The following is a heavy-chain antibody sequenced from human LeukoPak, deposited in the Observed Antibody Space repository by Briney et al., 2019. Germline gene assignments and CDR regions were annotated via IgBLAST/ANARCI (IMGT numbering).Heavy chain of an antibody. D-gene: IGHD3-3*01. V-gene: IGHV3-30-3*01. J-gene: IGHJ6*02. CDR3: ASGGTYYDFWSGAYGMDV. Sequence: GRSLRLSCAASGFTFSSYAMHWVRQAPGKGLEWVAVIPYDGSNKYYADSVKGRFTISRDNSKNTLYLQMNSLRAEDTAVYYCASGGTYYDFWSGAYGMDVWGQGTTVTVSS. CDR1: GFTFSSYA. CDR2: IPYDGSNK.